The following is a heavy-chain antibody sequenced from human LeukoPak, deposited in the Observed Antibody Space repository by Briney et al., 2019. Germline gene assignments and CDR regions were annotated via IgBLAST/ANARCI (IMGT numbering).Heavy chain of an antibody. CDR2: IGGSGGST. D-gene: IGHD6-13*01. CDR3: AKVETAAAATLRGFDY. J-gene: IGHJ4*02. V-gene: IGHV3-23*01. CDR1: GFTFSSYA. Sequence: AGGSLRLSCAASGFTFSSYAMSWVRQAPGKGLEWVSSIGGSGGSTYYADPVKGRFTISRDNSKNTLYLQMNSLRAEDTAVYYCAKVETAAAATLRGFDYWGQGTLVTVSS.